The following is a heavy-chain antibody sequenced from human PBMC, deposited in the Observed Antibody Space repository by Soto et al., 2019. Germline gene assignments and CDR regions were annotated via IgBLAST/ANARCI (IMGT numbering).Heavy chain of an antibody. CDR1: GFIFSNYA. Sequence: GGSLRLSCKGSGFIFSNYAMTWARQAPGRGLERVAKIAGGGGSTFYADSVKGRFTISRDNSKNTLYLQMSSLRAEDTAVYYCAKAAMYSSPFDSWGQGALVTVSS. J-gene: IGHJ4*02. CDR3: AKAAMYSSPFDS. D-gene: IGHD2-21*01. CDR2: IAGGGGST. V-gene: IGHV3-23*01.